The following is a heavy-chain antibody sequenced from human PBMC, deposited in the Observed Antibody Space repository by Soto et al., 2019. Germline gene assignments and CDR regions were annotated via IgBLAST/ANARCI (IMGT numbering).Heavy chain of an antibody. V-gene: IGHV3-7*03. CDR3: ARVPRNGDYLDY. CDR1: GFTFGSYW. CDR2: IKPDGSDR. D-gene: IGHD4-17*01. J-gene: IGHJ4*02. Sequence: GGSLRLSCAASGFTFGSYWMSWVRQAPGKGLEWVVNIKPDGSDRYYVDSVKGRFTISRDNAKNSLYLQMRSVRAEDTAVYFCARVPRNGDYLDYWGQGTLVTVSS.